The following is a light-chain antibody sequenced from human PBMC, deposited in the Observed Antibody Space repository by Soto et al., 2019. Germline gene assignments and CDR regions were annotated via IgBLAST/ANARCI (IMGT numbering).Light chain of an antibody. Sequence: QSVLTQPPSVSGAPGQRVTISCTGSSSNIGAGYDVHWYQQLPGTAPKLLIYGNSNRPSGVPDQFSGSKSGTSASLAITGRQAEDEGDYYCQSYDSSLSGYVVFGGGTKLTVL. CDR3: QSYDSSLSGYVV. CDR1: SSNIGAGYD. CDR2: GNS. J-gene: IGLJ2*01. V-gene: IGLV1-40*01.